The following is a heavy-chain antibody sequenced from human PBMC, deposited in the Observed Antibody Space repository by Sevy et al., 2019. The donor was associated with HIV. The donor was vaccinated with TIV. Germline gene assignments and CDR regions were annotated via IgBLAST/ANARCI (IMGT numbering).Heavy chain of an antibody. CDR1: SYTLSNYG. V-gene: IGHV1-18*01. Sequence: ASVKVSCKASSYTLSNYGITWVRQAPGQGLEWVGWISGFNGNTKYVQKFQGRVTVTTDTSTTKVYMELRSLRSDDTAVYYCARGYSSTYYGSVDYWGQGTLVTVSS. CDR2: ISGFNGNT. J-gene: IGHJ4*02. D-gene: IGHD6-13*01. CDR3: ARGYSSTYYGSVDY.